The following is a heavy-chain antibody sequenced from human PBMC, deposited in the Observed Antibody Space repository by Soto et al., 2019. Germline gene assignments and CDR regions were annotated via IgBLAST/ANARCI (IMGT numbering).Heavy chain of an antibody. V-gene: IGHV3-33*01. Sequence: GGSLRLSCAASGFTFSSYGMHWVRQAPGKGLEWVAVIWYDGSNKYYADSVKGRFTISRDNSKNTLYLQMNSLRAEDTAVYYCAREYGSLCIAAPFGYYGMDVWGQGTTVTVSS. CDR2: IWYDGSNK. D-gene: IGHD6-6*01. CDR1: GFTFSSYG. J-gene: IGHJ6*02. CDR3: AREYGSLCIAAPFGYYGMDV.